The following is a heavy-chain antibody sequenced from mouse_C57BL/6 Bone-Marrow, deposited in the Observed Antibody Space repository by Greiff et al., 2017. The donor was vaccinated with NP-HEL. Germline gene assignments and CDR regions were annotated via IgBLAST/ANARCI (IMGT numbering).Heavy chain of an antibody. CDR1: GYTFTSYW. CDR3: ARSTGTAWVAY. V-gene: IGHV1-52*01. D-gene: IGHD1-1*01. Sequence: VQLQQPGAELVRPGSSVKLSCKASGYTFTSYWMHWVKQRPIQGLEWIGNIDPSDSETHYNQKFKDKATLTVDKSSSTAYMQLSSLTSEDSAVYYCARSTGTAWVAYWGQGTLVTVSA. CDR2: IDPSDSET. J-gene: IGHJ3*01.